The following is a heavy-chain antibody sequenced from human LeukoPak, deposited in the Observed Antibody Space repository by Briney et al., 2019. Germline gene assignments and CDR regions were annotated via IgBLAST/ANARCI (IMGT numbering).Heavy chain of an antibody. CDR2: ITPSGGAT. CDR1: GYTFTNYY. CDR3: ARGRNSGYYFFDY. D-gene: IGHD3-22*01. Sequence: ASVKVSCKASGYTFTNYYIHWVRQAPGQGLEWMGKITPSGGATTYAQKFQGRVIVTRDTSTSTFYMELSSLRSEDTAVYYCARGRNSGYYFFDYWGQGTLVTVSS. V-gene: IGHV1-46*03. J-gene: IGHJ4*02.